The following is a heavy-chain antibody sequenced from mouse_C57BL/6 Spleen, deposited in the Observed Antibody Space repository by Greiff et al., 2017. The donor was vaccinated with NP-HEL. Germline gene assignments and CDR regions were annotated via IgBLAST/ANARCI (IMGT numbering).Heavy chain of an antibody. CDR3: ARSEDISGYVWFDY. J-gene: IGHJ2*01. CDR2: IDPSDSYT. V-gene: IGHV1-69*01. CDR1: GYTFTSYW. D-gene: IGHD3-2*02. Sequence: QVHVKQPGAELVMPGASVKLSCKASGYTFTSYWMHWVKQRPGQGLEWIGEIDPSDSYTNYNQKFKGKSTLTVDKSSSTAYMQLSSLTSEDSAVYYCARSEDISGYVWFDYWGQGTTLTVSS.